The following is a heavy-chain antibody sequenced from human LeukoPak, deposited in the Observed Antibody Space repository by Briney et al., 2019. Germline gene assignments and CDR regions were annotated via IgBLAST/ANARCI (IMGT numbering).Heavy chain of an antibody. CDR2: IYYSGST. V-gene: IGHV4-61*01. CDR3: ARDRGDGYDYFWDY. CDR1: GGSISSGRYY. Sequence: SETLSLTCTVSGGSISSGRYYWSWIRQPPGKGLEWIGYIYYSGSTNYNPSLKSRVTISVDTSKNQFSLKLSSVTAADTAVYYCARDRGDGYDYFWDYWGQGTLVTVSS. J-gene: IGHJ4*02. D-gene: IGHD5-12*01.